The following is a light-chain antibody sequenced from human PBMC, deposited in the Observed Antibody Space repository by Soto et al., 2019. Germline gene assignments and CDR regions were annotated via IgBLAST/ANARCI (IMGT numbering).Light chain of an antibody. CDR1: QDITNY. J-gene: IGKJ2*01. V-gene: IGKV1-33*01. CDR2: DAS. CDR3: QQYDTVPPS. Sequence: DIQMTQSPSSLSASVGDRVTITCQASQDITNYLNWYQQKPGQAPKLLIYDASNLETGVPSRFSGIGSGTDFTFTITSLQPEDFATYYCQQYDTVPPSFGQGTKLDVK.